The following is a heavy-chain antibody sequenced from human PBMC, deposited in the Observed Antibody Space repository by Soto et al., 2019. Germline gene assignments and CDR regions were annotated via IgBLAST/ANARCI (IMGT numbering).Heavy chain of an antibody. J-gene: IGHJ6*02. Sequence: ASETLSLTCAVYGGSFSGYYWSWIRQPPGKGLEWIGEINHSGSTNYNPSLKSRVTISVDMSRNQFSLNLRSVTAADTAVYYCVRDTAATFENYSGMDVWGQGTTVTVSS. CDR3: VRDTAATFENYSGMDV. D-gene: IGHD2-15*01. V-gene: IGHV4-34*01. CDR2: INHSGST. CDR1: GGSFSGYY.